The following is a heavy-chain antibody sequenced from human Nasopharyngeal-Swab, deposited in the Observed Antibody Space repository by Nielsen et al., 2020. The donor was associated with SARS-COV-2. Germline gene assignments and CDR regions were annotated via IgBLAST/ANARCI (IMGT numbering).Heavy chain of an antibody. Sequence: GESLKISCEASGFIFNTYGMNWVRQAPGKGLEWISYISDDNTIFYADSVKGRFTISRDNAKNSMSLQMNSLRVEDTAVYYCARDWSRAFDVWGQGTMVTVSS. V-gene: IGHV3-48*04. J-gene: IGHJ3*01. CDR2: ISDDNTI. CDR1: GFIFNTYG. CDR3: ARDWSRAFDV.